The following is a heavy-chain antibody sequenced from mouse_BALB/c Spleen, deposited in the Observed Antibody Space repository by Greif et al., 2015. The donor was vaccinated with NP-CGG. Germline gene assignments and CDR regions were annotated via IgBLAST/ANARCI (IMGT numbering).Heavy chain of an antibody. V-gene: IGHV7-1*02. CDR1: GLTFSDFY. J-gene: IGHJ1*01. Sequence: EVNVVESGGGLVQPGGSLRLSCATSGLTFSDFYMEWVRQPPGKRLEWIAASRNKANDYTTEYSASVKGRFIVSRDTSQSILYLQMNALRAEDTAIYYCARDDGYYWYFDVWGAGTTVTVSS. CDR3: ARDDGYYWYFDV. CDR2: SRNKANDYTT. D-gene: IGHD2-2*01.